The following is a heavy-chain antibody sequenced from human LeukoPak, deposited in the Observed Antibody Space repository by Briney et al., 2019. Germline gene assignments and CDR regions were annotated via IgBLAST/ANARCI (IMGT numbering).Heavy chain of an antibody. D-gene: IGHD6-19*01. CDR2: IIASGASA. V-gene: IGHV3-23*01. J-gene: IGHJ4*02. CDR1: GFTFSSYG. Sequence: GGSLRLSCAASGFTFSSYGMSWVRQAPGKGLEWVSAIIASGASAYYADSVKGRFTISRDNFEDTLYLQMSSLRAEDTALYYCAKAVCGWGNFDYRGQGTLVTVSS. CDR3: AKAVCGWGNFDY.